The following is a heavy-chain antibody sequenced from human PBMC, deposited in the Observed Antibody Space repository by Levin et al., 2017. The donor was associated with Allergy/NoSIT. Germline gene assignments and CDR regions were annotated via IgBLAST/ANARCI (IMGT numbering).Heavy chain of an antibody. CDR2: IKQDGSEK. D-gene: IGHD3-3*01. J-gene: IGHJ3*02. V-gene: IGHV3-7*01. CDR1: GFTFSSYW. Sequence: GESLKISCAASGFTFSSYWMSWVRQAPGKGLEWVANIKQDGSEKYYVDSVKGRFTISRDNAKNSLYLQMNSLRAEDTAVYYCARSRAYYDFWSGYYHHDAFDIWGQGTMVTVSS. CDR3: ARSRAYYDFWSGYYHHDAFDI.